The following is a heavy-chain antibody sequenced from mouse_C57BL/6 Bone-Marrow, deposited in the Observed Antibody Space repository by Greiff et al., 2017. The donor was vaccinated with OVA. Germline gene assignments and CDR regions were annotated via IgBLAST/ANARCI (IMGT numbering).Heavy chain of an antibody. J-gene: IGHJ2*01. CDR3: VREGVYDGYYYFDY. CDR1: GFSFNTYA. D-gene: IGHD2-3*01. V-gene: IGHV10-1*01. Sequence: EVMLVESGGGLVQPKGSLKLSCAASGFSFNTYAMNWVRQAPGKGLEWVARIRSKSNNYATYYADSVKDRFTISRDDSESMLYLQMNNLKTEDTAMYYCVREGVYDGYYYFDYWGQGTTLTVSS. CDR2: IRSKSNNYAT.